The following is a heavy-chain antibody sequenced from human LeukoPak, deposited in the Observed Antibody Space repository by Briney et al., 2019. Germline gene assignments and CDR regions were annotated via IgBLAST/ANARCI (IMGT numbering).Heavy chain of an antibody. CDR1: GGSISTFS. CDR2: VNSNGGT. Sequence: SETLSLTCTVSGGSISTFSWNWIRRPPGQGLEWIGYVNSNGGTYNNPSLKSRVTVSLDMSKNQFSLKLSSATAADTAVYYCARDAGGTWFDPWGQGILVTVSS. V-gene: IGHV4-59*01. J-gene: IGHJ5*02. CDR3: ARDAGGTWFDP.